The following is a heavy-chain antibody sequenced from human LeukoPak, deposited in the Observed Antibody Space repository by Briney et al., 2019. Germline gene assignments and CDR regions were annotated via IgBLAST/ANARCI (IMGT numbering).Heavy chain of an antibody. V-gene: IGHV4-39*02. Sequence: SETLSLTCTVSGGSISSSSYYWGWIRQPPGKGLEWIGSIYYSGSTYYNPSLKSRVTISVDTSKNQFSLKLSSVTAADTAVYYCARECSSFLDYYYGMDVWGQGTTVTVSS. D-gene: IGHD6-6*01. CDR3: ARECSSFLDYYYGMDV. CDR1: GGSISSSSYY. J-gene: IGHJ6*02. CDR2: IYYSGST.